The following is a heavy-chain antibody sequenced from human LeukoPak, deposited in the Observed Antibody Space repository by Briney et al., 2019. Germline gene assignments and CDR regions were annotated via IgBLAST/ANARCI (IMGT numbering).Heavy chain of an antibody. V-gene: IGHV4-34*01. J-gene: IGHJ3*02. CDR1: GGSFSGYY. CDR2: INHSGST. CDR3: ARQGIRPVFGVRFMAFDI. Sequence: SETLSLTCAVYGGSFSGYYWSWIRQPPGKGLEWIGEINHSGSTNYNPSLKSRVTISVDTSKNQFSLKLSSVTAADTAVYYCARQGIRPVFGVRFMAFDIWGQGTMVTVSS. D-gene: IGHD3-3*01.